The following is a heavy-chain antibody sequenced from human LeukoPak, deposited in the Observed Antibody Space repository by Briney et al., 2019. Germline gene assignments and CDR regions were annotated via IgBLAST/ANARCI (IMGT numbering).Heavy chain of an antibody. CDR3: TRISIKEPADS. CDR1: GFTFASSW. Sequence: PGGSLRLSCAASGFTFASSWMNWIRQAPGKGLEWVANINEDGSAKYYVDSVKGRFTISRDDTKNSVFLQMNSLRDEDTAVYYCTRISIKEPADSWGQGTLVTVSS. J-gene: IGHJ4*02. D-gene: IGHD1-14*01. CDR2: INEDGSAK. V-gene: IGHV3-7*01.